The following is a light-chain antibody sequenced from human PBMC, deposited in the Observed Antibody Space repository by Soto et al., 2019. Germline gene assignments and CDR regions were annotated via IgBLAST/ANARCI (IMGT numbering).Light chain of an antibody. CDR3: SSYTTSYFYV. V-gene: IGLV2-11*01. CDR1: SSDVGGYNY. CDR2: DVS. J-gene: IGLJ1*01. Sequence: QSVLTQPRSVSGSPGQSVTISCTGTSSDVGGYNYVSWYQQHPGKAPKLMIYDVSKRPSGVPDRFSGSKSGNTASLTISGLQAEDEAHYYCSSYTTSYFYVFGPGTKVTVL.